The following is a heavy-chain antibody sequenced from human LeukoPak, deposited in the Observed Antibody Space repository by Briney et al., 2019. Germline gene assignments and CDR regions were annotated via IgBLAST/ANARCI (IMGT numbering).Heavy chain of an antibody. V-gene: IGHV3-21*01. Sequence: KPGGSLRLSCAASGFTFSNAAIHWVRQAPGKGLEWVSSISATSYYIYYADSVKGRFTISRDNAKNSLYLQMYSLRDDDTALYYCARDDTGNSGHFDLWGRGTLVTVSS. CDR3: ARDDTGNSGHFDL. CDR1: GFTFSNAA. CDR2: ISATSYYI. D-gene: IGHD1-1*01. J-gene: IGHJ2*01.